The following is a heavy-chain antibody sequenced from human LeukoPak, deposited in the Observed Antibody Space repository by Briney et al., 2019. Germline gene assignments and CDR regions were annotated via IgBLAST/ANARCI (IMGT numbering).Heavy chain of an antibody. CDR1: GGTFSSYA. Sequence: SVKVSCKASGGTFSSYAISWVRQAPGQGLEWMGRIIPILGMANYAQKFQGRVTITADKSTSTAYMELSSLRSEDTAVYYCARDLGSGWLDYWGQGTLVTVSS. J-gene: IGHJ4*02. CDR2: IIPILGMA. D-gene: IGHD6-19*01. V-gene: IGHV1-69*04. CDR3: ARDLGSGWLDY.